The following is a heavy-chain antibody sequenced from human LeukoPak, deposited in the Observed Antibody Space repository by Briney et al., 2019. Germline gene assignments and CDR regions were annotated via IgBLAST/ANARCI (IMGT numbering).Heavy chain of an antibody. Sequence: GGSLRLSCAASGFTLSNAYMSWVRQAPGKGLEWVGRIKNKTNGGTTDYAAPVRGRFTISRDDSKNTLYLQMNSLKTEDTAVYYCTTTIVGVTTWFDPWGQGTLVTVSS. D-gene: IGHD1-26*01. J-gene: IGHJ5*02. CDR3: TTTIVGVTTWFDP. CDR1: GFTLSNAY. CDR2: IKNKTNGGTT. V-gene: IGHV3-15*01.